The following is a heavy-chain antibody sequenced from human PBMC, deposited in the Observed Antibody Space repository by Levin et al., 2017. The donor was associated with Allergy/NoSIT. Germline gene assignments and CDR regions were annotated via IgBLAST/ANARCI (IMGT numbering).Heavy chain of an antibody. J-gene: IGHJ5*02. CDR3: ARDVYCTGGVCFNWFDP. CDR1: GGTFSSYA. Sequence: SVKVSCKASGGTFSSYAISWVRQAPGQGLEWMGGIIPIFGTANYAQKFQGRVTITADESTSTAYMELSSLRSEDTAVYYCARDVYCTGGVCFNWFDPWGQGTLVTVSS. V-gene: IGHV1-69*13. CDR2: IIPIFGTA. D-gene: IGHD2-8*02.